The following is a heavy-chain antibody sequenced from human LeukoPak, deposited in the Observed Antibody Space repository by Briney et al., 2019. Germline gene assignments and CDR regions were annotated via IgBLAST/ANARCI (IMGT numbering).Heavy chain of an antibody. D-gene: IGHD2-2*01. J-gene: IGHJ5*02. CDR1: GYTFTSYY. CDR2: INPSGGST. V-gene: IGHV1-46*01. Sequence: GASVKVSCKASGYTFTSYYMHWVRQAPGQGLEWMGIINPSGGSTSYAQKFQGRVTMTRDTSTSTVYMELSSLRSDDTAVYYCARERQSSTSRQGWFDPWGQGTLVTVSS. CDR3: ARERQSSTSRQGWFDP.